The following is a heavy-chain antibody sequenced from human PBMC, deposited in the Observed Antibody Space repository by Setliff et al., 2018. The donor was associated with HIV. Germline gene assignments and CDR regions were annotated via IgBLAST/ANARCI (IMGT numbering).Heavy chain of an antibody. CDR1: GGSMNSHY. Sequence: SETLSLTCTVSGGSMNSHYWSWIRQSPGRGLEWIGYIYYSVSTKYNPSLKSRVSMSIDTSKNQFSLKMSSVTAADTAVYYCARGVADYDFWSGSGDYYYMDVWGKGTTVTAP. J-gene: IGHJ6*03. D-gene: IGHD3-3*01. CDR2: IYYSVST. CDR3: ARGVADYDFWSGSGDYYYMDV. V-gene: IGHV4-59*11.